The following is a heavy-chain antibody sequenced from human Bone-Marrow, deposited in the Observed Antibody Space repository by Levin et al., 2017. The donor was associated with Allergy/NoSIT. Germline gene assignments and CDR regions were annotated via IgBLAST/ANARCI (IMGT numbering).Heavy chain of an antibody. J-gene: IGHJ1*01. V-gene: IGHV3-30*18. CDR1: GFTFSSYG. CDR2: ISYDGSNK. Sequence: SCAASGFTFSSYGMHWVRQAPGKGLEWVAVISYDGSNKYYADSVKGRFTISRDNSKNTLYLQMNSLRAEDTAVYYCAKDRVGATSMGAFQHWGQGTLVTVSS. D-gene: IGHD1-26*01. CDR3: AKDRVGATSMGAFQH.